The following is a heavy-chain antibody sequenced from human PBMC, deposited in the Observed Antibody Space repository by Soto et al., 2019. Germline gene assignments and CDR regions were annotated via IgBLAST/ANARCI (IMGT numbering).Heavy chain of an antibody. J-gene: IGHJ4*02. V-gene: IGHV3-7*04. CDR1: GFIFSSYW. CDR2: MNEYGSER. D-gene: IGHD3-10*01. CDR3: ARATGADKEDY. Sequence: EVQLVESGGGLVQPGGSLRLSCSASGFIFSSYWMSWLRQAPGKGMEWVASMNEYGSERYYVDSVKGRFTISRDNAKDSLALQMNSLRAEDTAAYYCARATGADKEDYWGQGPLVTVSS.